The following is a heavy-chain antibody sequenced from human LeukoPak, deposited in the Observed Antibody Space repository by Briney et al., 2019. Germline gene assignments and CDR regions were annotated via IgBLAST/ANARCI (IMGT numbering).Heavy chain of an antibody. J-gene: IGHJ4*02. Sequence: GGSLRLSCAASGFTFSSFWMTWVRQAPGKGLEWVANIKEDGSQKYYVDSVKGRFTISRDNSKNTLYLQMNSLRAEDTAVYYCARSIGGYDYFDYWGQGTLVTVSS. CDR1: GFTFSSFW. CDR3: ARSIGGYDYFDY. V-gene: IGHV3-7*01. CDR2: IKEDGSQK. D-gene: IGHD5-12*01.